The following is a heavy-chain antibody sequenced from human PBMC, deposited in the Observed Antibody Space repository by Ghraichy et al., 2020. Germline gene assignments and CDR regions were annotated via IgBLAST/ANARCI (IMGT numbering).Heavy chain of an antibody. CDR1: GGSISSSSYY. D-gene: IGHD6-19*01. J-gene: IGHJ5*02. CDR3: ARRAVAGNWFDP. Sequence: SETLSLTCTVSGGSISSSSYYWGWIRQPPGKGLEWIGNIYYSGSTYYNPSLKSRVTILVDTSKNQFSLKLSSVTASDTAVYYCARRAVAGNWFDPWGQGTLVTVSS. CDR2: IYYSGST. V-gene: IGHV4-39*01.